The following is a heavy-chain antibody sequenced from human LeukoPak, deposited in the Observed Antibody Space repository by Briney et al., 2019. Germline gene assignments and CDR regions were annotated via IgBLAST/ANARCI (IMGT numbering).Heavy chain of an antibody. V-gene: IGHV4-59*01. CDR3: ARSSYDILTGYYPNWFDP. CDR1: DGSISSYY. CDR2: IYYSGST. D-gene: IGHD3-9*01. J-gene: IGHJ5*02. Sequence: SETLSLTCTVSDGSISSYYWNLIRQSPGKGLEWIGYIYYSGSTNYNPSLKSRVTISVDTSKNQFSLKLSSVTAADTAVYYCARSSYDILTGYYPNWFDPWGQGTLVTVSS.